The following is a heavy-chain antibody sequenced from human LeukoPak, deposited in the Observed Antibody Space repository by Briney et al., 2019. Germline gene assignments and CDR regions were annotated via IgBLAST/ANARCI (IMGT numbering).Heavy chain of an antibody. CDR2: ISSSSRTI. CDR1: GFTFSSYS. Sequence: GGSLRLSCAASGFTFSSYSMNWVRQAPGKGLEWVSYISSSSRTIYYADSVKGRFTISRDNAKNSLYLQMNSLRAEDTAVYYCARDYPYYYDGMWYCDYWGQGTLVSVSS. CDR3: ARDYPYYYDGMWYCDY. V-gene: IGHV3-48*04. J-gene: IGHJ4*02. D-gene: IGHD3-22*01.